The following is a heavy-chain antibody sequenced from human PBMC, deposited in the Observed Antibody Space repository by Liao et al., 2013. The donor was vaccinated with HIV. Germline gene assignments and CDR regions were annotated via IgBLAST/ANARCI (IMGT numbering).Heavy chain of an antibody. CDR2: IYTSGST. V-gene: IGHV4-61*02. J-gene: IGHJ3*01. CDR3: ARASVNNLYAFDL. Sequence: QVQLQESGPGLVKPSQTLSLTCTVSGGSISSGSYYWSWIRQPAGKGLEWIGRIYTSGSTNYNPSLKSRVTISVDTSKNQFSLKLSSVTAADTAVYYCARASVNNLYAFDLWGQGTWVTVSS. D-gene: IGHD4-17*01. CDR1: GGSISSGSYY.